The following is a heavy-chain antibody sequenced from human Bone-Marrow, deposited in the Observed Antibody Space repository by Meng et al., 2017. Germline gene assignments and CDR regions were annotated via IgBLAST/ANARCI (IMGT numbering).Heavy chain of an antibody. D-gene: IGHD3-10*01. J-gene: IGHJ5*02. CDR3: AREVSPYYYGSGSENWFDP. Sequence: QVQLKGSGPGLVRPSETLSLTCTVSGGSVSSGSYYWSWIRQPPGKGLEWIGYIYYSGSTNYNPSLKSRVTISVDTSKNQFSLKLSSVTAADTAVYYCAREVSPYYYGSGSENWFDPWGQGTLVTVSS. V-gene: IGHV4-61*01. CDR1: GGSVSSGSYY. CDR2: IYYSGST.